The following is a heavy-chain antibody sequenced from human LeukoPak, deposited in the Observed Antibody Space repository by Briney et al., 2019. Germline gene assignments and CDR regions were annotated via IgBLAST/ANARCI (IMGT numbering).Heavy chain of an antibody. CDR3: AKDRQYGDYGGGDFFDS. J-gene: IGHJ4*02. Sequence: GGSLRLSCAASGFAFDDYAMHWVRHAPGKGLQWISSINWVGDTSSYADSVKGRFTVSRDNTEGSLYLQMDSLRSEDTALYYCAKDRQYGDYGGGDFFDSWGQGTLVTVSS. V-gene: IGHV3-43D*03. CDR1: GFAFDDYA. CDR2: INWVGDTS. D-gene: IGHD4-17*01.